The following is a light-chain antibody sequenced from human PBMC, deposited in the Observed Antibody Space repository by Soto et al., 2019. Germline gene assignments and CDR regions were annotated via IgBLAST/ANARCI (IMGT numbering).Light chain of an antibody. CDR1: QNISIY. Sequence: IVLTQSPATLSLSPGERATLSCRASQNISIYLAWYQQKPGQAPRLLIYDASNMATGIPARFSGSGSGTDFTLTISSLEPEDFAVYYCQQCNNWPPEITFGQGTRLDI. CDR3: QQCNNWPPEIT. J-gene: IGKJ5*01. V-gene: IGKV3-11*01. CDR2: DAS.